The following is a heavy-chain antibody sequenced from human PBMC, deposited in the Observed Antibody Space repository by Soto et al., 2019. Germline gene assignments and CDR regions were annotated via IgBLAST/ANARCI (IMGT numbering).Heavy chain of an antibody. CDR2: IDPSDSYT. Sequence: PGESLKISCKGSGYSFTSYWISWVRQMPGKGLEWMGRIDPSDSYTNYSPSFQGHVTISADKSISTAYLQWSSLKASDTAMYYCARQGRSIAAAGNYYGMDVWGQGTTVTVSS. D-gene: IGHD6-13*01. V-gene: IGHV5-10-1*01. J-gene: IGHJ6*02. CDR3: ARQGRSIAAAGNYYGMDV. CDR1: GYSFTSYW.